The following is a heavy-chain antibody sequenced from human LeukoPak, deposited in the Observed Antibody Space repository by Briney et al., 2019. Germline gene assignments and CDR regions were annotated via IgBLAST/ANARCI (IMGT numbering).Heavy chain of an antibody. J-gene: IGHJ5*02. V-gene: IGHV1-46*01. CDR2: NNPSGGST. CDR3: ARAHPIFTVTTLGWFDP. CDR1: GGTYSSDA. D-gene: IGHD4-17*01. Sequence: ASAEVSCKASGGTYSSDAISWVRQASGQWLEWMGINNPSGGSTSYAQKFQGRVTMTRDTSTSTVYMELSSLRSEDTAVYYCARAHPIFTVTTLGWFDPWGQGTLVTVSS.